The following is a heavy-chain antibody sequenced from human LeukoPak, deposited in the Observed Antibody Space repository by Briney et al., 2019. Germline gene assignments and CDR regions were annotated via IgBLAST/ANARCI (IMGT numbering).Heavy chain of an antibody. CDR3: IRRAYSSGWYLDY. CDR1: GGSFSDYY. CDR2: INHSGST. D-gene: IGHD6-19*01. Sequence: SETLSLTCAVYGGSFSDYYWSWIRQPPGKGLEWIGEINHSGSTNYNPSLKSRVTISVDPSKNQFSLRLKSVTAADTAVYFCIRRAYSSGWYLDYWGQGTRVTVSS. V-gene: IGHV4-34*01. J-gene: IGHJ4*02.